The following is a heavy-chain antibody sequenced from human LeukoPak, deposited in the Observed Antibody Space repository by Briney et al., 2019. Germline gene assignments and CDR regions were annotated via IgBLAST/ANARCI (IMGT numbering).Heavy chain of an antibody. CDR2: ISAYNGNT. J-gene: IGHJ6*02. V-gene: IGHV1-18*01. CDR3: ARVRQLGYYYYYGMDV. CDR1: GYTFTSYG. Sequence: ASVKVSCKASGYTFTSYGISWVRQAPGQGLEWMGWISAYNGNTNYAQKLQGRVTMTTDTSTSTAYMELRSLRSDDTAVYYCARVRQLGYYYYYGMDVWGQGTTVTASS. D-gene: IGHD6-13*01.